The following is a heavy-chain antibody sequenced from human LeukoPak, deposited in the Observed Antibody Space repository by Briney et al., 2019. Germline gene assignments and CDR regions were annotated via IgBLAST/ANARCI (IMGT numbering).Heavy chain of an antibody. CDR2: ISTSGGNT. CDR1: GFTFSNYA. J-gene: IGHJ4*02. Sequence: PGGSLRLSCVASGFTFSNYAMSWVRQSPGKGLEWVSAISTSGGNTYYADSVKDRFTISRDNSKNTLYLQMNSLRAEDTAVYYCAKESALYSSSPFDYWGQGTLVTVSS. V-gene: IGHV3-23*01. D-gene: IGHD6-6*01. CDR3: AKESALYSSSPFDY.